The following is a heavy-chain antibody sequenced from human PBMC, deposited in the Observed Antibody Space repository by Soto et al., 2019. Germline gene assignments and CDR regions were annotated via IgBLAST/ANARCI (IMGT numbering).Heavy chain of an antibody. CDR1: GGSISSGGYY. D-gene: IGHD6-6*01. J-gene: IGHJ6*02. CDR2: IYYSGST. Sequence: SVTLSLTCTVSGGSISSGGYYWSWIPHHPGQGLEWIGYIYYSGSTYSNPSLKSRVTISVDTSKNQFSLKLSSVTAADTAVYYCARDPGIAARTGGYYGMDVWGQGTTVTVSS. V-gene: IGHV4-31*03. CDR3: ARDPGIAARTGGYYGMDV.